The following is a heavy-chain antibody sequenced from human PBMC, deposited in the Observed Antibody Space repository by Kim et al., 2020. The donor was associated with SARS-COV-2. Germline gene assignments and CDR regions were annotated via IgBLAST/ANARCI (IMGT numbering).Heavy chain of an antibody. D-gene: IGHD1-26*01. J-gene: IGHJ3*02. V-gene: IGHV4-59*01. Sequence: YNTSRQTRVTLSVDTSKNPFSLRLRSVTAADTAVYYCARVTSGSYDAFDIWGQGTMVTVSS. CDR3: ARVTSGSYDAFDI.